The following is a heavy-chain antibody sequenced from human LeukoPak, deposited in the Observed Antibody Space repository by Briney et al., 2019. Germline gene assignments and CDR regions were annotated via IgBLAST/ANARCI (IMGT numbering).Heavy chain of an antibody. CDR1: GGTFSIYA. CDR2: IIPIFGTA. Sequence: GASVTLSFKASGGTFSIYAISWVRQAPGQGLAWMGGIIPIFGTANYAQKFQGRVTITTDESTSTAYMELSSLRSEDTAVYYCARGRYYDFWSGYLPVDVWGKGTTVTVSS. CDR3: ARGRYYDFWSGYLPVDV. V-gene: IGHV1-69*05. D-gene: IGHD3-3*01. J-gene: IGHJ6*04.